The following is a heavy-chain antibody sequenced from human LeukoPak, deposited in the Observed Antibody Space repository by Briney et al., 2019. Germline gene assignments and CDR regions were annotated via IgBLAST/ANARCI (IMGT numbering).Heavy chain of an antibody. V-gene: IGHV1-2*06. CDR3: ARGAGYSSGWRDDDFDY. Sequence: ASVKVSCTASGYTFTSYYMHWVRQAPGQGLEWMGRINPNSGGTNYAQKFQGRVTMTRDTSISTAYMELSRLRSDDTAVYYCARGAGYSSGWRDDDFDYWGQGTLVTVSS. CDR2: INPNSGGT. CDR1: GYTFTSYY. J-gene: IGHJ4*02. D-gene: IGHD6-19*01.